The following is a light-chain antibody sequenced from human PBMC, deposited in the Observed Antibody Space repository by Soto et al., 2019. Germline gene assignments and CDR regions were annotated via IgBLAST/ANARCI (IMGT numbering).Light chain of an antibody. CDR3: QQYGSSPQGT. CDR2: GAS. Sequence: EIVLTQSPGTLSLSPGERATLSCRASQSVTSSFLAWYRQKPGQAPRLLIYGASSRATGIPDRFSGSGSGTDFTLTISRLEPEDFAVYYCQQYGSSPQGTFGQGTKVEIK. CDR1: QSVTSSF. J-gene: IGKJ1*01. V-gene: IGKV3-20*01.